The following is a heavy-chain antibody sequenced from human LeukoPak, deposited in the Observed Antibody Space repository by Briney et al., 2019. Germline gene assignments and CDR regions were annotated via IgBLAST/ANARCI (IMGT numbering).Heavy chain of an antibody. CDR1: GRSLSSYY. CDR2: IYYSGRT. D-gene: IGHD2-2*01. J-gene: IGHJ5*02. CDR3: ARENIVVVPAAIHNWFDP. V-gene: IGHV4-59*01. Sequence: SETLSLTCTVSGRSLSSYYWSWIRQPPGKVLEWIGYIYYSGRTNYNPSLKRRVTISVDTSKNQFSLNLSSVTAADTAVYYCARENIVVVPAAIHNWFDPWGQGTLVTVSS.